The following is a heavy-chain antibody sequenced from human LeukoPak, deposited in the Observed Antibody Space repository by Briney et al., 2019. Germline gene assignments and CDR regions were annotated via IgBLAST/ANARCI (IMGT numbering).Heavy chain of an antibody. CDR3: ARGQRGFGESPLDY. V-gene: IGHV4-59*01. D-gene: IGHD3-10*01. J-gene: IGHJ4*02. Sequence: PSETLSLTCTVSGGSISSYYWSWIRQPPGKGLEWIGYIYYSGSTNYNPSLKSRVTISVDTSKNQFSLKLSSVTAADTAVYYCARGQRGFGESPLDYWGQGTLVTVSS. CDR2: IYYSGST. CDR1: GGSISSYY.